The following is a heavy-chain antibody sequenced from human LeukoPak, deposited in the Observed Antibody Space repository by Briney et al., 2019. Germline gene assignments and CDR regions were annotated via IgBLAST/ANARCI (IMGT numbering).Heavy chain of an antibody. V-gene: IGHV3-21*05. J-gene: IGHJ4*02. D-gene: IGHD3-16*01. Sequence: GGSLRLSCAASGFTFSSYSMNWVRQAPGKGLEWVSYISSSSSYIYYADSVKGRLTISRDNAKNSLYLQMNSLRAEDTAVYYCASLGAPFDYWGQGTLVTVSS. CDR3: ASLGAPFDY. CDR1: GFTFSSYS. CDR2: ISSSSSYI.